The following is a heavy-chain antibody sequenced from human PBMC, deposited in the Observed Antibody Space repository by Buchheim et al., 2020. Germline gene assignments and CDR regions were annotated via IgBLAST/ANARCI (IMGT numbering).Heavy chain of an antibody. V-gene: IGHV3-30*18. Sequence: QVQLVESGGGVVQPGKSLRLSCAASGFTFSSYGMHWVRQAPGKGLEWVAVISYDGSNKYYADFVKGRFTISRDNSKTTLSLQMSSLRAEDTAVYYCAKASDDYDSSGYYLWYWGQGTL. J-gene: IGHJ4*02. CDR1: GFTFSSYG. D-gene: IGHD3-22*01. CDR2: ISYDGSNK. CDR3: AKASDDYDSSGYYLWY.